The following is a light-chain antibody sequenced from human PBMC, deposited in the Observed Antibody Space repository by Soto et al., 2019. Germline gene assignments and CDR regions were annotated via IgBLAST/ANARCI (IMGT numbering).Light chain of an antibody. CDR2: SAS. Sequence: DIQVTHSPYSLASSVVYSVTITCRASQNIRTYLNWYQQKPGRAPKLLIHSASALPSGVPSRFSGSGSGTEFTLTMSGLQPEDFATYYCQQGHSTPYTFGQGTKVDI. CDR1: QNIRTY. J-gene: IGKJ2*01. CDR3: QQGHSTPYT. V-gene: IGKV1-39*01.